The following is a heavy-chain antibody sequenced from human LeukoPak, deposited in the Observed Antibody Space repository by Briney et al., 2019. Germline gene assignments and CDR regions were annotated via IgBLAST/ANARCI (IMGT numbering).Heavy chain of an antibody. J-gene: IGHJ4*02. D-gene: IGHD6-6*01. V-gene: IGHV4-30-2*01. CDR3: ARAGSSSSYYFDY. CDR2: IYHSGST. Sequence: PSQTLSLTCTVSGGSISSGGYYWSWIRQPPGKGLEWIGYIYHSGSTYYNPSLKSRVTISVDRSKNQFSLKLSSVTAADTAVYYCARAGSSSSYYFDYWGQGTLVTVSS. CDR1: GGSISSGGYY.